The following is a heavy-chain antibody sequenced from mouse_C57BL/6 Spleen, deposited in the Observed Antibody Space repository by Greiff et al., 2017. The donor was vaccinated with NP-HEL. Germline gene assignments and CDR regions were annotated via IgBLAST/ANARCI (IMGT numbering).Heavy chain of an antibody. CDR3: ARRTTVAYYFDY. CDR2: INPNNGGT. CDR1: GYTFTDYN. J-gene: IGHJ2*01. V-gene: IGHV1-22*01. Sequence: EVQLQQSGPELVKPGASVKMSCKASGYTFTDYNMHWVKQSHGKSLEWIGYINPNNGGTSYNQKFKGKATLTVNKSSSTAYMELRSLTSEDSAVYYCARRTTVAYYFDYWGQGTTLTVSS. D-gene: IGHD1-1*01.